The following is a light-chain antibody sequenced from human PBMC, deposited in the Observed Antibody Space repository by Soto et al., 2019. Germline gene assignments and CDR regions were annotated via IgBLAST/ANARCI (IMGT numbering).Light chain of an antibody. CDR3: SSFSSSSTLYV. Sequence: QSVLTQPASVSGSPGQSITISCTGTSSDVGSYNLVSWYQQHPGKAPKLMIYEGSKRPSGVSNRFSGSKSGNTASLTIYGLQAEDEADYYCSSFSSSSTLYVFGTGTKVTVL. V-gene: IGLV2-14*02. CDR2: EGS. CDR1: SSDVGSYNL. J-gene: IGLJ1*01.